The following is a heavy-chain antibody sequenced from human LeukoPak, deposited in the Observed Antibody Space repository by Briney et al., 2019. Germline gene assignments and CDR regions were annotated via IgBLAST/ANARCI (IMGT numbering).Heavy chain of an antibody. V-gene: IGHV4-39*01. J-gene: IGHJ6*02. Sequence: SETLSLTCTVSGGSISSSSYYWGWIRQPPGKGLEWIGSIYYSGSTYYNPSLKSRVTISVDTSKNQFSLKLSSVTAADTAVYYCASLVVVTAISYYGMDVWGQGTMVTVSS. D-gene: IGHD2-21*02. CDR3: ASLVVVTAISYYGMDV. CDR2: IYYSGST. CDR1: GGSISSSSYY.